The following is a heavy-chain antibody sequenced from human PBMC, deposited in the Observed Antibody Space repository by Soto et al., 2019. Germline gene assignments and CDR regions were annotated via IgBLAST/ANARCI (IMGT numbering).Heavy chain of an antibody. CDR3: ARVKPRTYYYDTGGDY. Sequence: SETLSLTCAVYGGSFSGYYWSWIRQPPGKGLEWIGEINHSGSTNYNPSLKSRVTISVDTSKNQFSLKLSSVTAADTAVYYCARVKPRTYYYDTGGDYWGQGTLVIVSS. CDR1: GGSFSGYY. J-gene: IGHJ4*02. CDR2: INHSGST. V-gene: IGHV4-34*01. D-gene: IGHD3-22*01.